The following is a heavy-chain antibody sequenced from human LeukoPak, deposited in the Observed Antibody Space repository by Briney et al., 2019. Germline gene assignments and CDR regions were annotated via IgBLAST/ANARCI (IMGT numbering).Heavy chain of an antibody. CDR1: GGSISSSSYY. V-gene: IGHV4-39*07. J-gene: IGHJ4*02. Sequence: SETLSLTCTVSGGSISSSSYYWGWIRQPPGKGLEWIGSIYYSGSTYYNPSLKSRVTISVDTSKNQFSLKLSSVTAADTAVYYCARVIIVVVTAIPTFDYWGQGTLVTASS. D-gene: IGHD2-21*02. CDR3: ARVIIVVVTAIPTFDY. CDR2: IYYSGST.